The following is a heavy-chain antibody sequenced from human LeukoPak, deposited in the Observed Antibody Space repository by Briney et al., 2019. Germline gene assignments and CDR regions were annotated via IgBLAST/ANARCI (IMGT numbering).Heavy chain of an antibody. J-gene: IGHJ4*02. D-gene: IGHD6-13*01. CDR2: IIPIFATP. V-gene: IGHV1-69*13. CDR1: GGTFSNYA. CDR3: AIRGSVAATGKFDY. Sequence: ASVKVSCKASGGTFSNYAISWVRQSPGQGLEWMGGIIPIFATPNYAQKFQGRITITADESTSTAYMELSSLRSEDTALYYCAIRGSVAATGKFDYWGQGTLVTVSS.